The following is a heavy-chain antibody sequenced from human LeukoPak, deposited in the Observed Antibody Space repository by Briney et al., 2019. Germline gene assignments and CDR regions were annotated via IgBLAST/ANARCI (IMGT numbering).Heavy chain of an antibody. CDR2: IYSGGST. D-gene: IGHD3-10*01. V-gene: IGHV3-53*01. J-gene: IGHJ6*02. Sequence: GGSLRLSCAASEFTVSSNYMTWVRQAPGKGLEWVSAIYSGGSTYYADSVQGRFTISRDDSKNTLYLQMNSLKAEDTAVYYCARDATMVRGVTRYYYGMDVWGQGTTVTVSS. CDR3: ARDATMVRGVTRYYYGMDV. CDR1: EFTVSSNY.